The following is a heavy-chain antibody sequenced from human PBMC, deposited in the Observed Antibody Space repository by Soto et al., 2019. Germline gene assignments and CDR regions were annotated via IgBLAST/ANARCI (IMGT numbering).Heavy chain of an antibody. J-gene: IGHJ4*02. Sequence: GGSLRLSCAASGFTFSSYSMNWVRKAAGKGLEWVSNISKSSSDKYYVDSVKGRFTISRDNTKNSLYLQMNSLRAEDTAVYYCARDETYYYGSGPVGGQGTLVTVSS. CDR1: GFTFSSYS. CDR3: ARDETYYYGSGPV. V-gene: IGHV3-21*01. CDR2: ISKSSSDK. D-gene: IGHD3-10*01.